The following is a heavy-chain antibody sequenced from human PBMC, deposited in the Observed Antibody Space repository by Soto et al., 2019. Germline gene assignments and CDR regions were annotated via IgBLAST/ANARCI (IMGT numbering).Heavy chain of an antibody. D-gene: IGHD3-3*01. J-gene: IGHJ6*02. CDR2: IYHSGST. CDR3: ARSGITIFGVVIYYYYGMDV. CDR1: GGSISSSNW. Sequence: SETLSLTCAVSGGSISSSNWWSWVRQPPGKGLEWIGEIYHSGSTNYNPSLKSRVTISVDKSKNKFSLKLSSVTAADTAVYYCARSGITIFGVVIYYYYGMDVWGQGTTVTVSS. V-gene: IGHV4-4*02.